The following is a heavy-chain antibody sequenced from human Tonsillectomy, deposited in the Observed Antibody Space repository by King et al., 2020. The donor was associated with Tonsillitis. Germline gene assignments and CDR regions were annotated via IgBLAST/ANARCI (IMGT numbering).Heavy chain of an antibody. Sequence: ITLKESGPTLVKPTQTLTLTCTFSGFSLSTNEVAVGWFRQPPEKALEWLALIYWNDEKRYSPSLKNRLTITKDTSKNQVVLTMTNMDPMDSATYYCANRDRSGLFHFWGQGTLVTVSS. J-gene: IGHJ4*02. CDR1: GFSLSTNEVA. D-gene: IGHD3-22*01. CDR3: ANRDRSGLFHF. V-gene: IGHV2-5*01. CDR2: IYWNDEK.